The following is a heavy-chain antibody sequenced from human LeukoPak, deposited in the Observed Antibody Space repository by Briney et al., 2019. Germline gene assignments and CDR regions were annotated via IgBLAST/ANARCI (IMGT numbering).Heavy chain of an antibody. D-gene: IGHD3-22*01. CDR3: AKTLVASGYSSEYYFDY. V-gene: IGHV3-48*03. CDR1: GFTFSSYE. J-gene: IGHJ4*02. CDR2: ISSSGSTI. Sequence: TGGSLRLSCAASGFTFSSYEMNWVRQAPGKGLEWVSYISSSGSTIYYADSVKGRFTISRDNSKNTLYLQMNSLTADDTAVYYCAKTLVASGYSSEYYFDYWGQGALVTVSA.